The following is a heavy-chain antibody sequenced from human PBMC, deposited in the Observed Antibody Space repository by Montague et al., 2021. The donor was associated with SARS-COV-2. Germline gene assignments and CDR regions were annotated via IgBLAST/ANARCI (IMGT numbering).Heavy chain of an antibody. Sequence: SETLSLTCSVSGYFIGTGYYWGWIRQSPGKGLEWIGSNYLHGNAYYNPSLNSRVTISFDTSNNQFSLRLTSVATSDTAVYYCARGRVTRAGFDYWGQGIRVIVSS. CDR1: GYFIGTGYY. CDR2: NYLHGNA. V-gene: IGHV4-38-2*02. CDR3: ARGRVTRAGFDY. J-gene: IGHJ4*02. D-gene: IGHD2-21*02.